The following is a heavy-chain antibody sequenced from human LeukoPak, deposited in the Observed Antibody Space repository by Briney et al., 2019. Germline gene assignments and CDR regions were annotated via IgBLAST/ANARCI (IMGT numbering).Heavy chain of an antibody. V-gene: IGHV3-33*01. CDR1: GFTLSRYG. Sequence: PGRSLRLSCAASGFTLSRYGMHWVRQAPGKGLEWVAVIWYDGRNNYYADFVKGRFTISSYNSKNTLYLQMNSLRAEDTALYYCARESIHALDIWGQGTMVTVSS. J-gene: IGHJ3*02. CDR2: IWYDGRNN. D-gene: IGHD3-3*02. CDR3: ARESIHALDI.